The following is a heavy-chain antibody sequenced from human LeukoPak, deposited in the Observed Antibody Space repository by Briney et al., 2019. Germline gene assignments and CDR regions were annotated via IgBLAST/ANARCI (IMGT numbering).Heavy chain of an antibody. Sequence: ASVKVSCKASGYTFTSYGISWVRQAPGQGLEWMGWISAYNGNTNYAQKLQGRVTMTTDTSTSTAYMELRSLRSDDTAVYYCARDHPNFGGYYIPFDYWGQGTLVTVSS. J-gene: IGHJ4*02. CDR3: ARDHPNFGGYYIPFDY. V-gene: IGHV1-18*01. CDR1: GYTFTSYG. CDR2: ISAYNGNT. D-gene: IGHD3-22*01.